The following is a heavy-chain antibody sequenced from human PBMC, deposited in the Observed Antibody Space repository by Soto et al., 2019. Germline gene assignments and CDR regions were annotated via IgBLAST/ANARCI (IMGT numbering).Heavy chain of an antibody. CDR1: GCSMSEYF. CDR2: IYYLGST. V-gene: IGHV4-59*01. D-gene: IGHD3-10*01. CDR3: ARDGYDGSGSPYPAY. Sequence: PSETLSLTCSVSGCSMSEYFGSWIRQSPGKGLEWIGYIYYLGSTDYNPSLKSRVTISVDTSKRQFSLRLTSVTAADTAVYYCARDGYDGSGSPYPAYWGPGTQVTVSS. J-gene: IGHJ4*02.